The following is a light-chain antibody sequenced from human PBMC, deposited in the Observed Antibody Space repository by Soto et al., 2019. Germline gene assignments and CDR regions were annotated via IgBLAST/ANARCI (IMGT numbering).Light chain of an antibody. Sequence: EIVLTQSPGTLSLSPGERATLSCRASQSVSNNYLAWYQQKPGQAPRLLIYGASNRATGIPDRFSGSGSGTDFTLTISRLEPEDVAVYYCQQYAGSPTWTFGQGTKVDIK. CDR2: GAS. CDR1: QSVSNNY. J-gene: IGKJ1*01. CDR3: QQYAGSPTWT. V-gene: IGKV3-20*01.